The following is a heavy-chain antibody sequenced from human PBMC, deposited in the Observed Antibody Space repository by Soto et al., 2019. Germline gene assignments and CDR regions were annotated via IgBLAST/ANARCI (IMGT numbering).Heavy chain of an antibody. V-gene: IGHV3-74*01. J-gene: IGHJ4*02. CDR2: INDDGSST. CDR3: TRGPRSTSTGTGAF. Sequence: SLRLSCAASGFTFSMYWMHWVRQVPGKGPEWVSRINDDGSSTNYADSVKGRFTISRDNAKNTLYLQMNDLRAGDTAVYYCTRGPRSTSTGTGAFWGQGTLVTVSS. D-gene: IGHD1-1*01. CDR1: GFTFSMYW.